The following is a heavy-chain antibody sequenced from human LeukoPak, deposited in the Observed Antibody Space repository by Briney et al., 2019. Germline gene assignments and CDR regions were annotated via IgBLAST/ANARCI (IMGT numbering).Heavy chain of an antibody. D-gene: IGHD2-2*01. CDR2: INHSGST. CDR1: GGSFSGYY. V-gene: IGHV4-34*01. Sequence: PSETLSLTCAVYGGSFSGYYWSWIRQPPGKGLEWIGEINHSGSTNYNPSLKSRVTISVDTSKNQFSLKLSSVTAADTAVYYCARVAKDIVVVPAVTAHFDYWGQGTLVTVS. J-gene: IGHJ4*02. CDR3: ARVAKDIVVVPAVTAHFDY.